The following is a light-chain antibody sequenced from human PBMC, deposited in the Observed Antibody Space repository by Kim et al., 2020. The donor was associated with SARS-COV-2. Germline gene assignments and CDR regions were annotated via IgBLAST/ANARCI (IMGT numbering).Light chain of an antibody. CDR2: EVS. CDR1: SSDVGGDNY. V-gene: IGLV2-8*01. J-gene: IGLJ3*02. CDR3: SSYAGSNNPV. Sequence: GQSVTISCTGTSSDVGGDNYVSWYQQHTGKAPILMIYEVSKRPSGVPDRFSGSKAGNTASLTVSGLQAEDEADYYCSSYAGSNNPVFGGGTQLTVL.